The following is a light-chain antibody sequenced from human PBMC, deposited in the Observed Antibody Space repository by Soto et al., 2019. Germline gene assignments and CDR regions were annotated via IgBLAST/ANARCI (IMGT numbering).Light chain of an antibody. Sequence: DIVMTQSPDSLAVSLGERATINCKSSQSVLYSSNNKNYLAWYQQKPGQPPKLLIYWASTRESGVPDRFSGSGSRTDFTLTISSLQAEDVAVYSCQQYYSTPWTFGQGTKVEIK. V-gene: IGKV4-1*01. J-gene: IGKJ1*01. CDR3: QQYYSTPWT. CDR1: QSVLYSSNNKNY. CDR2: WAS.